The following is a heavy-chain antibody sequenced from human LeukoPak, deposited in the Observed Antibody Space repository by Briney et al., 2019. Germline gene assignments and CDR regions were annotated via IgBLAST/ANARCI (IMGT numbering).Heavy chain of an antibody. CDR3: ARGYSSSWLGYFDY. Sequence: PGGSLRLSCVASGFTFSSYGIHWVRQAPGKGLEWVAVVSSDGSINYNADSVKGRFTISRDTSKNTVYLQMNSLGAEDTAFYYCARGYSSSWLGYFDYWGQGTLVTVSS. CDR1: GFTFSSYG. J-gene: IGHJ4*02. D-gene: IGHD6-13*01. CDR2: VSSDGSIN. V-gene: IGHV3-30*03.